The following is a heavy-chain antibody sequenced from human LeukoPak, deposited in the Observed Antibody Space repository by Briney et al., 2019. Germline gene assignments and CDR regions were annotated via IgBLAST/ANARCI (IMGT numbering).Heavy chain of an antibody. V-gene: IGHV3-23*01. CDR2: TSSSDSGK. Sequence: GGSLRLSCAASGFTFSSYEMNWVRQAPGKGLEWVAATSSSDSGKYHADSVRGRFTVSRDNSKNTLYLQMNSLRAEDTAVYYCAKARLVYAIPDFDYWGQGTLVTVSS. CDR3: AKARLVYAIPDFDY. CDR1: GFTFSSYE. J-gene: IGHJ4*02. D-gene: IGHD2-8*01.